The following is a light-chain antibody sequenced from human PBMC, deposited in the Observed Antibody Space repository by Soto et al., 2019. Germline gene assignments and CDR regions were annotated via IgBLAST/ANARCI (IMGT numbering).Light chain of an antibody. J-gene: IGKJ5*01. CDR2: GAS. CDR1: QSVSSSN. CDR3: QQYGSSPQT. V-gene: IGKV3-20*01. Sequence: EIVLTQSPGTLSLSPGEGATLSCRASQSVSSSNLAWYQQKPGQAPRLLIYGASSRATGIPDRFSGSGSGTDFTLTISRLEPEDFAVYYCQQYGSSPQTFGQGTRLEIK.